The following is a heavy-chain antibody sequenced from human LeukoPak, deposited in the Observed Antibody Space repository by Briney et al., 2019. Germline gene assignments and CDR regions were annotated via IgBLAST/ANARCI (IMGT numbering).Heavy chain of an antibody. J-gene: IGHJ3*02. CDR1: GFSLRAYD. Sequence: GGSLRLSCAASGFSLRAYDLIWVRQAPGKGLDWVSIINGGGDVMMYEDSVKGRFTISRDNSKNTFYLQMNSLRVEDTAVYYCAMRDRGYGLDIWGQGTMVTVSS. V-gene: IGHV3-23*01. D-gene: IGHD3-10*01. CDR2: INGGGDVM. CDR3: AMRDRGYGLDI.